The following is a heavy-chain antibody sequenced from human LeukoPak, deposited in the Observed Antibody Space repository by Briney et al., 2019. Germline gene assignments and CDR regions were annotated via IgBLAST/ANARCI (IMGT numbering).Heavy chain of an antibody. D-gene: IGHD4-17*01. CDR1: GFTFSSYH. CDR2: IHGNGETT. Sequence: GGSLRLSCAASGFTFSSYHINWVRQAPGKGLEWVSGIHGNGETTYYADSVKGRFTISRDNSRELLYLQMNSLRVEDTAVYYCAKDPNGDYVGAFDSWGQGAMVTVSS. J-gene: IGHJ3*02. CDR3: AKDPNGDYVGAFDS. V-gene: IGHV3-23*01.